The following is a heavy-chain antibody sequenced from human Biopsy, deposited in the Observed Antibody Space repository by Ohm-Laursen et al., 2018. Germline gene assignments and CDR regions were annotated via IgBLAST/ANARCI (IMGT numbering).Heavy chain of an antibody. CDR2: IYTIGDT. D-gene: IGHD2/OR15-2a*01. CDR1: GASMTGYF. Sequence: GTLSLTCTVSGASMTGYFWTWVRQPAGKGLEWIGHIYTIGDTTYNPSLESRVTMSLDTSKNQFSLRLSSVTSADTAVYYCAREDYYTWFDPWGQGTLVTVSS. J-gene: IGHJ5*02. CDR3: AREDYYTWFDP. V-gene: IGHV4-4*07.